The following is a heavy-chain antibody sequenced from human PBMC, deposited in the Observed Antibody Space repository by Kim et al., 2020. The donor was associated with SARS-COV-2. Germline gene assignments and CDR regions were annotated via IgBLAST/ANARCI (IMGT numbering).Heavy chain of an antibody. Sequence: GGSLRLSCAASAFTFSNAWMSWVRQAPGKGLEWVGRIKTKIDGGTIGYAAPVKGRFTISRDDSTSTLYLQMNSLKTEDTAVYYCTTDPQSRSRNYYDFDYRGHRTLVTVSS. CDR2: IKTKIDGGTI. CDR3: TTDPQSRSRNYYDFDY. J-gene: IGHJ4*01. CDR1: AFTFSNAW. V-gene: IGHV3-15*01. D-gene: IGHD3-10*01.